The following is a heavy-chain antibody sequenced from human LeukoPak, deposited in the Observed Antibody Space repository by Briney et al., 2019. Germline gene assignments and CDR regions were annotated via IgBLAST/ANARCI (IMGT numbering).Heavy chain of an antibody. J-gene: IGHJ3*02. D-gene: IGHD1-26*01. Sequence: SVKVSCKASGGTFSSYAISWVRQAPGQGLEWMGGIIPIFGTASYAQKFQGRVTITTDESTSTAYMELSSLRSEDTAVYYCASISGSSGDAFDIWGQGTMVTVSS. CDR3: ASISGSSGDAFDI. CDR2: IIPIFGTA. CDR1: GGTFSSYA. V-gene: IGHV1-69*05.